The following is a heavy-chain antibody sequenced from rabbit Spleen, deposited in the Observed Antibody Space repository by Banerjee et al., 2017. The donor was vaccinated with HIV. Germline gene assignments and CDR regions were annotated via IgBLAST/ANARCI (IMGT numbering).Heavy chain of an antibody. CDR3: ARGGGL. V-gene: IGHV1S45*01. Sequence: QEQLVESGGGLVHPEGSLTLTCTASGFSFSSSDWICWVRQAPGKGLEWIGYIDPVFGSAYYASWVNGRFSISRENTQNTVSLQLNSLTAADTATYFCARGGGLWGQGTLVTVS. CDR1: GFSFSSSDW. J-gene: IGHJ3*01. CDR2: IDPVFGSA.